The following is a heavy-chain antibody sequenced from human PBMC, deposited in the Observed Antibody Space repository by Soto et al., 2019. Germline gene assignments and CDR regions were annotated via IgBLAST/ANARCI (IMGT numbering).Heavy chain of an antibody. Sequence: GGSLRLSCAASGFTFSSYWMSWVRQAPGKGLEWVANIKQDGSEKYYVDSVKGRFTISRDNAKNSLYLQMNSLRAEDTAVYYCARLDVGWNFEGVYYYMDVWGKGTTVTVSS. CDR3: ARLDVGWNFEGVYYYMDV. V-gene: IGHV3-7*01. J-gene: IGHJ6*03. D-gene: IGHD1-7*01. CDR2: IKQDGSEK. CDR1: GFTFSSYW.